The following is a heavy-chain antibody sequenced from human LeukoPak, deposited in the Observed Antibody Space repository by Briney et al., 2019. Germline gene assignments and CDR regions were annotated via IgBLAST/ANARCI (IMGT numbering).Heavy chain of an antibody. Sequence: GGSLRLSCAASGFXFNDYWMNWVRQVPGKGLMWVTRINSDGTRTTYADPVKGRFTVSRDNAKNTLYLQMNSLRAEDTAVYYCARDRSRWSIAPDADVWGQGTTVTVSS. CDR1: GFXFNDYW. J-gene: IGHJ6*02. CDR3: ARDRSRWSIAPDADV. V-gene: IGHV3-74*01. CDR2: INSDGTRT. D-gene: IGHD2-15*01.